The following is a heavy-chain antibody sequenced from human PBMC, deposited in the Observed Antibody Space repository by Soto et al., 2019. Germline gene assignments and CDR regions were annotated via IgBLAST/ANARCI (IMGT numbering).Heavy chain of an antibody. D-gene: IGHD5-18*01. Sequence: GASVQVSCKASGYTFTSYYMHWVRQAPGQGLEWMGIINPSGGSTSYAQKFQGRVTMTRDTSTSTVYMGLSSLRSEDTAVYYCASGFDHAMAQVGYYYYGMDVWGQGTTVTVSS. CDR3: ASGFDHAMAQVGYYYYGMDV. J-gene: IGHJ6*02. CDR2: INPSGGST. V-gene: IGHV1-46*01. CDR1: GYTFTSYY.